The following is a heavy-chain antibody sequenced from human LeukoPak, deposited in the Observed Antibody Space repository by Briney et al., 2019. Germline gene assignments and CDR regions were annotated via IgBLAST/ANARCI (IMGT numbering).Heavy chain of an antibody. D-gene: IGHD1-1*01. Sequence: SETLSLNCAVSGGFISSNNWWGWVRQPPGKGLEWIGEIYHSGSPNYNPSLKSRVTISVDKSRNHFSLNLSSVTAADTAVYYCARVNINNWHSCDYWGQGTLVTVSS. CDR3: ARVNINNWHSCDY. CDR2: IYHSGSP. CDR1: GGFISSNNW. V-gene: IGHV4-4*02. J-gene: IGHJ4*02.